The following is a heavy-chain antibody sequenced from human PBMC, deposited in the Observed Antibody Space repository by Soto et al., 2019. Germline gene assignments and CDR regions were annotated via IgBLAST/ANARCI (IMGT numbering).Heavy chain of an antibody. CDR3: ARHSCSSCLSVS. J-gene: IGHJ5*02. V-gene: IGHV4-30-4*01. Sequence: PSETLSLTCTVSGGSISSGDYYWSWIRQPPGKGLEWIGYIYYSGSTYYNPSLKSRVTISVDTSKNQFSLKLSSVTAADTAVYYCARHSCSSCLSVSWGQGTLVTVSS. D-gene: IGHD6-13*01. CDR2: IYYSGST. CDR1: GGSISSGDYY.